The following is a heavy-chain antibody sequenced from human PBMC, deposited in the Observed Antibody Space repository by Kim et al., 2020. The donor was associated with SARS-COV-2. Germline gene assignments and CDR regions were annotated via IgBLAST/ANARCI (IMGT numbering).Heavy chain of an antibody. CDR2: GST. D-gene: IGHD1-26*01. V-gene: IGHV4-34*01. J-gene: IGHJ2*01. CDR3: ARSKGGLQN. Sequence: GSTNYTPTLKWRVTISVDRSKNQCSLKLSSVTAADTAVYYGARSKGGLQNWGRGTLVTVSS.